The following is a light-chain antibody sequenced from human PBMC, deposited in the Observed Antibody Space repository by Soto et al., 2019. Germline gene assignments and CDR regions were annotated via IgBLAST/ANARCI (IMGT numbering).Light chain of an antibody. J-gene: IGKJ3*01. CDR2: AAS. CDR1: QSISSY. Sequence: DIPMTQSPSSLSASVGDRVTITCRASQSISSYLNWYQQKPGKAPKLLIYAASRLQSGVQSRFSGSGSGTDCTLTISSLQPEDFATYYCQQSYSTPFTFGPGTKVDLK. V-gene: IGKV1-39*01. CDR3: QQSYSTPFT.